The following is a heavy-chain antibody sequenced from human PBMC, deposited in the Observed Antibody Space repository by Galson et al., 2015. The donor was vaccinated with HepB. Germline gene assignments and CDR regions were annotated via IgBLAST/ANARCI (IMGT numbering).Heavy chain of an antibody. CDR2: IRTTVNNN. J-gene: IGHJ4*02. CDR1: GFTFSSYT. CDR3: ARIALSGSYWYFDY. V-gene: IGHV3-48*01. Sequence: SLRLSCAASGFTFSSYTMNWVRQAPGKGLEWISYIRTTVNNNSSEDSVKGRFIISRDNAKNSLYLQMNSLRAEDTAVYYCARIALSGSYWYFDYWGQGTLVTVSS. D-gene: IGHD1-26*01.